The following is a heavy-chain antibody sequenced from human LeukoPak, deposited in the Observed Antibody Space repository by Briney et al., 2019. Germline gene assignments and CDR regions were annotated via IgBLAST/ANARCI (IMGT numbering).Heavy chain of an antibody. J-gene: IGHJ6*02. D-gene: IGHD2/OR15-2a*01. Sequence: GGSLRLSCAASGFIFSSYRMNWVRQAPGKGLVWVSRINSDGSSTTYAESVMGRFTISRDNAKNTLFLQMNSLRAEDTAVYYCVREQYYRDYYGMDVWGQGTTVTVSS. CDR2: INSDGSST. CDR1: GFIFSSYR. V-gene: IGHV3-74*01. CDR3: VREQYYRDYYGMDV.